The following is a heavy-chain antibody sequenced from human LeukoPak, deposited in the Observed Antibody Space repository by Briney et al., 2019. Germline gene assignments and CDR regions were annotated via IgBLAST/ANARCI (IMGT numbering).Heavy chain of an antibody. CDR2: IIPILGIA. CDR3: ARADYDILTGYYSFDY. D-gene: IGHD3-9*01. CDR1: GGTFSSYA. V-gene: IGHV1-69*04. J-gene: IGHJ4*02. Sequence: SVKVPCKASGGTFSSYAISWVRQAPGQGLEWMGRIIPILGIANYAQKFQGRVTITADKSTSTAYMELSSLRSEDTAVYYCARADYDILTGYYSFDYWGQGTLVTVSS.